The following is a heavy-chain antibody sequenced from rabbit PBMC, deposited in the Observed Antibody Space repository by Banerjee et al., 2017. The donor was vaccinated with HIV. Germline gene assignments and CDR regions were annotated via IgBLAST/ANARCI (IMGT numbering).Heavy chain of an antibody. CDR2: IYTGSRRGT. CDR1: GFTLSSYW. CDR3: GRGGYGSSPYYGAFDP. J-gene: IGHJ2*01. Sequence: QSLEESGGGLVKPGASLTLICKASGFTLSSYWMCWVRQAPGAGLEWNGCIYTGSRRGTYYASWAKGRFTNSKTSSTVDLKMTSLTAADTATYFCGRGGYGSSPYYGAFDPWGPGTLVTVS. V-gene: IGHV1S40*01. D-gene: IGHD1-1*01.